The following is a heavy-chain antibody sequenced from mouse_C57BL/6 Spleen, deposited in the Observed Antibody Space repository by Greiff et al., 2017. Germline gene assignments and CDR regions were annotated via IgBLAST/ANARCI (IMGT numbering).Heavy chain of an antibody. J-gene: IGHJ2*01. CDR1: GYTFTSYW. D-gene: IGHD3-2*02. CDR2: IDPSDSET. CDR3: ARGTAQYYFDY. V-gene: IGHV1-52*01. Sequence: QVHVKQPGAELVRPGSSVKLSCKASGYTFTSYWMHWVKQRPIQGLEWIGNIDPSDSETHYNQKFKDKATLTVDKSSSTAYMQLSSLTSEDSAVYYCARGTAQYYFDYWGQGTTLTVSS.